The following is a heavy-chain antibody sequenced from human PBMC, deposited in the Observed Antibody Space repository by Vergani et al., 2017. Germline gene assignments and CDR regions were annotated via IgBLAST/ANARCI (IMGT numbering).Heavy chain of an antibody. J-gene: IGHJ6*03. CDR1: GGTFSSYA. D-gene: IGHD6-6*01. CDR3: AREYSSSSRFYYCYMDV. CDR2: IIPIFGTA. V-gene: IGHV1-69*01. Sequence: QVQLVQSGAEVKKPGSSVKVSCKASGGTFSSYAISWVRQAPGQGLEWVGGIIPIFGTANYAQKFQGRVTITADESTSTAYMELSSLRSEDTAVYYCAREYSSSSRFYYCYMDVWGKGTTVTVSS.